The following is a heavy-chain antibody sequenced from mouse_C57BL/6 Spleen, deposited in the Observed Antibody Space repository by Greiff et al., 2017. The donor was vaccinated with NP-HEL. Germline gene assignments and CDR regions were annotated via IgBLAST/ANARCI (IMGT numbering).Heavy chain of an antibody. CDR3: ARSRDYDGYYYAMDY. CDR1: GYTFTDYY. Sequence: VKLQESGAELVRPGASVKLSCKASGYTFTDYYINWVKQRPGQGLEWIARIYPGSGNTYYNEKFKGKATLTAEKSSSTAYMQLSSLTSEDSAVYFCARSRDYDGYYYAMDYWGQGTSVTVSS. V-gene: IGHV1-76*01. J-gene: IGHJ4*01. D-gene: IGHD1-2*01. CDR2: IYPGSGNT.